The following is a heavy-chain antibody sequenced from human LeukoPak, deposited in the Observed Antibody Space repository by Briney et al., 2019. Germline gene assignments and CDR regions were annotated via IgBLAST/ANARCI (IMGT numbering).Heavy chain of an antibody. J-gene: IGHJ5*02. CDR3: AREQNGTLLFATRLGNPTPYNWFDP. D-gene: IGHD1/OR15-1a*01. CDR1: GGSISSYY. V-gene: IGHV4-4*09. CDR2: IYTSGST. Sequence: PSETLSLTCTVSGGSISSYYWSWIRQPPGKGLEWIGYIYTSGSTNYNPSLKSRVTISVDTSKNQFSLKLSSVTAADTAVYYCAREQNGTLLFATRLGNPTPYNWFDPWGREPLAPVPS.